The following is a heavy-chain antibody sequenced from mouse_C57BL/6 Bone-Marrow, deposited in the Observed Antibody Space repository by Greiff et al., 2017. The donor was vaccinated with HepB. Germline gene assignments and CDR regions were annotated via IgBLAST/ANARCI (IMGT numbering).Heavy chain of an antibody. Sequence: VQLQQSGAELVRPGASVKLSCTASGFNIKDDYMHWVKQRPEQGLEWIGWIDPENGDTEYASKFQGKATITADTSSNTAYLQLSSLTSEDTAVYYCTTWDVGGFDYWGQGTTLTVSS. V-gene: IGHV14-4*01. J-gene: IGHJ2*01. CDR3: TTWDVGGFDY. CDR2: IDPENGDT. CDR1: GFNIKDDY. D-gene: IGHD4-1*01.